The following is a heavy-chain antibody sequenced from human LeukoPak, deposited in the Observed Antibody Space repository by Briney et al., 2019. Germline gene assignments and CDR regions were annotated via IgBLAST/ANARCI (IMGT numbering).Heavy chain of an antibody. V-gene: IGHV4-39*07. CDR1: GGSISSSSYY. D-gene: IGHD6-6*01. J-gene: IGHJ4*02. CDR2: IYYSGST. CDR3: ARDVYSSSSLLDY. Sequence: PSETLSLTCTVSGGSISSSSYYWGWIRQPPGKGLEWIGSIYYSGSTYYNPSLKSRVTISVDTSKNQFSLKLSSVTAADTAVYYCARDVYSSSSLLDYWGQGTLVTVSS.